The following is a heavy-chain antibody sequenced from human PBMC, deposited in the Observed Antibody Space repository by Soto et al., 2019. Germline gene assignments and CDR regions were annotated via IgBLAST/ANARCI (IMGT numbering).Heavy chain of an antibody. D-gene: IGHD3-22*01. V-gene: IGHV3-30*03. Sequence: QVQLVESGGGVVQPGRSLRLSCAASGFTFSSYGMHWVRQAPGKGLEWVAVISYDGSNKYYADSVKGRFTISRDNSKNSLYLQMNSLRAVDTAVYYCARGVYDSSGLGYWGQGTLVTVSS. J-gene: IGHJ4*02. CDR2: ISYDGSNK. CDR1: GFTFSSYG. CDR3: ARGVYDSSGLGY.